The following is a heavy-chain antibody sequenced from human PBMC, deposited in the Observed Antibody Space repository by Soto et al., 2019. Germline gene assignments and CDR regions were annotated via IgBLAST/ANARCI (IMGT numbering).Heavy chain of an antibody. Sequence: SETLSLTCTVSGDSISTCTLFWAWIRQPPGRGLEWIGTNHYSGSTYYNPSLKSRVTISVDTSKNQFSLKLNSVTAADTAVYYCARHQCYSGCKWFDPWGQGTLVTVSS. CDR2: NHYSGST. CDR3: ARHQCYSGCKWFDP. V-gene: IGHV4-39*01. J-gene: IGHJ5*02. D-gene: IGHD6-19*01. CDR1: GDSISTCTLF.